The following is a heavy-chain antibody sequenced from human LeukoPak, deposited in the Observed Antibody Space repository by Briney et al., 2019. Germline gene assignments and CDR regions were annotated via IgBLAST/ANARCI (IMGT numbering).Heavy chain of an antibody. V-gene: IGHV4-59*08. J-gene: IGHJ3*02. CDR1: GGSISGFY. CDR3: ASQRWLQIPAAFDI. D-gene: IGHD5-24*01. Sequence: SETLSLTCAVSGGSISGFYWNWIRQPPGKGLEWIGYVYYSGNTNYNPSLKSRVTISLDTSKNQFSLKLSSVTAADTAVYYCASQRWLQIPAAFDIWGQGTMVTVSS. CDR2: VYYSGNT.